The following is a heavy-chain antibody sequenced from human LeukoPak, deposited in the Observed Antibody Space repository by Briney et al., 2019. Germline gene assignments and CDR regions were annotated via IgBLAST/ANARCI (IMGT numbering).Heavy chain of an antibody. CDR2: ISGSGGST. V-gene: IGHV3-23*01. CDR1: GFTFSSYA. CDR3: AKSHLSNQLLPYYYYMDV. Sequence: GGSLRLSCAASGFTFSSYAMSWVRQAPGKGLEWVSAISGSGGSTYYADSVKGRFTISRDNSKNTLYLQMNSLRAEDTAVYYCAKSHLSNQLLPYYYYMDVWGKGTTVTVSS. J-gene: IGHJ6*03. D-gene: IGHD2-2*01.